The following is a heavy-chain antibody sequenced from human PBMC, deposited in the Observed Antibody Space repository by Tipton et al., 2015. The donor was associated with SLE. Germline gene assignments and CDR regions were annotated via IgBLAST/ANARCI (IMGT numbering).Heavy chain of an antibody. D-gene: IGHD4-17*01. CDR1: GYTFSNFG. CDR2: ISPYSGDR. Sequence: QLVQSGAEVKKPGASVKVSCKASGYTFSNFGITWVRQAPGQGLEWMGWISPYSGDRNYAQKVQGRFTMTTDTSTSTAYMELRSLRSDNTAVYYCARENDYGDYIDFWGQGTLVTVSS. J-gene: IGHJ4*02. CDR3: ARENDYGDYIDF. V-gene: IGHV1-18*01.